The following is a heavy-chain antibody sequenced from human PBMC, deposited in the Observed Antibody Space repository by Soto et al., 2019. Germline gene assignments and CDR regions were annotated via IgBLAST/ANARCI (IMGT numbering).Heavy chain of an antibody. J-gene: IGHJ4*02. Sequence: SETLSLTCTVSGDSITNYQWSWIRQSPEKGLEWIGYILNSGSTVYNPSLKSRVTISPDSSRNQFSLKLTSMTAADSAIYYFVGDTPSGNYRIVSWGQGPLVSVSP. V-gene: IGHV4-4*09. D-gene: IGHD1-26*01. CDR2: ILNSGST. CDR3: VGDTPSGNYRIVS. CDR1: GDSITNYQ.